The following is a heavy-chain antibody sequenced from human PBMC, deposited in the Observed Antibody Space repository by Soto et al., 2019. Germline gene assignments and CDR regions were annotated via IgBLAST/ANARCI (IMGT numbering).Heavy chain of an antibody. D-gene: IGHD3-22*01. CDR3: ARAYDSSGNYIQYFDY. CDR2: TFYRSKWYS. Sequence: PSQTLSLTCAISGDSVSSTSAAWNWIRQSPSRGLEWLGRTFYRSKWYSDYAVSVKGRITINPDTSRNQFSLHLNSVTPEDTAVYFCARAYDSSGNYIQYFDYWGRGSLVTVSS. J-gene: IGHJ4*01. CDR1: GDSVSSTSAA. V-gene: IGHV6-1*01.